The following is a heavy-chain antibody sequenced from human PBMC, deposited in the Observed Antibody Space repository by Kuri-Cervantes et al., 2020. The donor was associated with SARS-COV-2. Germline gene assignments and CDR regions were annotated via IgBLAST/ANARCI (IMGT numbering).Heavy chain of an antibody. Sequence: ESLKISCTVSGGSISSYYWSWIRQPPGKGLEWIGYIYHSGSTYYNPSLKSRVTISVDRSKNQFSLKLSSVTAADTAVYYCARDSRVGIAAAGLYYWGQGTLVTVSS. CDR1: GGSISSYY. J-gene: IGHJ4*02. V-gene: IGHV4-59*12. CDR3: ARDSRVGIAAAGLYY. D-gene: IGHD6-13*01. CDR2: IYHSGST.